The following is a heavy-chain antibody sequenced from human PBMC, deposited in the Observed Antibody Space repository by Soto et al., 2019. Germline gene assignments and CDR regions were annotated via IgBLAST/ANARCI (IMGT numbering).Heavy chain of an antibody. CDR3: ARLWSGFRRINYYDSSGYYFDY. Sequence: ASVKVSCKASGYTFTSYAMHWVRQAPGQRLEWMGWINAGNGNTNYSQKFQGRVTITRDTSASTAYMELSSLRSEDTAVYYCARLWSGFRRINYYDSSGYYFDYWGQGTLVTVSS. J-gene: IGHJ4*02. CDR2: INAGNGNT. CDR1: GYTFTSYA. D-gene: IGHD3-22*01. V-gene: IGHV1-3*01.